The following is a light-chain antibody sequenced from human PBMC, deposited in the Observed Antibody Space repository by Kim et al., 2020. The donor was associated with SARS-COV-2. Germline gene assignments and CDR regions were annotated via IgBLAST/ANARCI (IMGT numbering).Light chain of an antibody. Sequence: EIVLTQSPGTLSLSPGERATLSCRASQSVSSSYLAWYQQKPGQAPRLLIYGASSRATGIPDRFSGSGSGTDFTLTISRLEPEDFAVYYCQQYGSSHRITFGGGTKVDIK. J-gene: IGKJ4*01. V-gene: IGKV3-20*01. CDR3: QQYGSSHRIT. CDR2: GAS. CDR1: QSVSSSY.